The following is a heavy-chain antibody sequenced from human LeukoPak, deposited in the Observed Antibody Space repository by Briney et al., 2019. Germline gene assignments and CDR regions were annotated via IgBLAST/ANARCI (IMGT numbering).Heavy chain of an antibody. V-gene: IGHV4-61*02. D-gene: IGHD2-2*01. Sequence: SETLSLTCTVSGGSISSSSYYWSWIRQPAGKGLEWIGRIYTSGSTNYNPSLKSRVTMSVDTSKNQFSLKLSSVTAADTAVYYCAREVYCSSTSCYVATVTTYESWFDPWGQGTLVTVSS. J-gene: IGHJ5*02. CDR1: GGSISSSSYY. CDR3: AREVYCSSTSCYVATVTTYESWFDP. CDR2: IYTSGST.